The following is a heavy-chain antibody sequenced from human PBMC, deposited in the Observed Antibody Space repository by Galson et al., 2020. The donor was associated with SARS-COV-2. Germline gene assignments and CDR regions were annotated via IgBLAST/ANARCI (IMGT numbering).Heavy chain of an antibody. V-gene: IGHV3-30*03. CDR2: ISYDGSNK. Sequence: GESLKISCAASGFTFSSYGMHWVRQAPGKGLEWVAVISYDGSNKHYADSVKGRFTISRDNSKNTLYLQMNSLRAEDTAVYYCARGGGYTALHYGMDVWGQGTTVTVSS. D-gene: IGHD5-18*01. CDR1: GFTFSSYG. J-gene: IGHJ6*02. CDR3: ARGGGYTALHYGMDV.